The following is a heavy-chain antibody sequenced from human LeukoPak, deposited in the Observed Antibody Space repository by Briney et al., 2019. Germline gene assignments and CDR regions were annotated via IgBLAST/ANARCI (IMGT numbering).Heavy chain of an antibody. CDR3: ARVEYDFWSGYASFYYYFMDV. CDR1: GYTFTGYY. J-gene: IGHJ6*03. V-gene: IGHV1-2*04. Sequence: ASVKVSCKASGYTFTGYYMHWVRQAPGQGLEWMGWINPNSGGTNYAQKFQGWVTMTRDTSISTAYMALSRLRSDDTAVYYCARVEYDFWSGYASFYYYFMDVWGKGTTVTVSS. D-gene: IGHD3-3*01. CDR2: INPNSGGT.